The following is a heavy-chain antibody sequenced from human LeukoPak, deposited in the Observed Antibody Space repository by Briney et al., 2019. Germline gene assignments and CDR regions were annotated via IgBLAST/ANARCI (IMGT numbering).Heavy chain of an antibody. CDR1: GGSISSYY. V-gene: IGHV4-59*08. J-gene: IGHJ4*02. Sequence: SETLSLTCTVSGGSISSYYWSWIRQPPGKELEWIGYIYYSGSTNYNPSLKSRVTISVDTSKNQFSLKLSSVTAADTAVYYCAKTARVPYYWGQGILVTVSS. D-gene: IGHD3-16*01. CDR2: IYYSGST. CDR3: AKTARVPYY.